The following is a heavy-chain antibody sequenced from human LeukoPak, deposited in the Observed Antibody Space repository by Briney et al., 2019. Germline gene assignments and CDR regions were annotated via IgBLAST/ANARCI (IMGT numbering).Heavy chain of an antibody. CDR3: ARDLGSSGWDAFDI. J-gene: IGHJ3*02. V-gene: IGHV3-21*01. CDR1: DFTFSTYG. CDR2: ISSSSSDI. D-gene: IGHD6-19*01. Sequence: GGSLRLSCVASDFTFSTYGMNWVRQAPGKGLEWVSSISSSSSDIYYADSVKGRFTISRDNAKNSLYLQMNSLRAEDTAVYYCARDLGSSGWDAFDIWGQGTMVTVSS.